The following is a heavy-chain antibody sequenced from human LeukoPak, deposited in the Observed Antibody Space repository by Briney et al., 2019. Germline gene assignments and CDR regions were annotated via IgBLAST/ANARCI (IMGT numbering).Heavy chain of an antibody. CDR3: TRDFGWQQLDY. J-gene: IGHJ4*02. CDR2: TNGDGSAT. CDR1: GFSFSGPW. V-gene: IGHV3-7*01. Sequence: GGSLRLSCAASGFSFSGPWMTWVRQAPGKGPEWVANTNGDGSATYYVASVKGRFTLSRDNAKNSLYLQMNSLRAEDTAVYYCTRDFGWQQLDYWGQGTLVIVSS. D-gene: IGHD5-24*01.